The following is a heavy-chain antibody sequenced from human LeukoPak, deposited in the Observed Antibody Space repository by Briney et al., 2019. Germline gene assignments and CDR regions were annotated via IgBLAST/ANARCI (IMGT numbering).Heavy chain of an antibody. D-gene: IGHD1-26*01. CDR1: GGSFSGYY. J-gene: IGHJ4*02. V-gene: IGHV4-34*01. CDR2: INHSGST. Sequence: SETLSLTCGVYGGSFSGYYWNWIRQPPGKGLEWIGEINHSGSTNYNPPLKSRVTISVDTSKNQFSRRLGSVTAAGTAVYYSAGGELIFDYWGQGTLVTVSS. CDR3: AGGELIFDY.